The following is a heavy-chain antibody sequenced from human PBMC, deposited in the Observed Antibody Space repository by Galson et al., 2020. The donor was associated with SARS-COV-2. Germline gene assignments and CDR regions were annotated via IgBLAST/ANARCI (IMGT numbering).Heavy chain of an antibody. J-gene: IGHJ4*02. Sequence: GGSLRLSCAASGFTFSSYSMNWVRQAPGKGLEWVSYISSSTTNIFYADSVKGRFTVSRDNAKNSLYLQMNSLRAEDTAIYHCAKSHPPGLFFDYWGQGTLVTVSS. CDR1: GFTFSSYS. V-gene: IGHV3-48*01. CDR2: ISSSTTNI. CDR3: AKSHPPGLFFDY.